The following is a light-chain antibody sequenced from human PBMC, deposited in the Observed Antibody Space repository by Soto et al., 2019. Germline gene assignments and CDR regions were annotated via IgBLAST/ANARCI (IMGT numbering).Light chain of an antibody. V-gene: IGKV3-20*01. Sequence: EIVLTQSPGTLSLSPGEGATLSCRASQSVTSSYLAWYQQNPGQAPRLLIYGASTRATGIPDRFSGGGSGTDFTLTISRLEPEDFAVYYCQEYRSSRTFGQGTRWIS. CDR1: QSVTSSY. J-gene: IGKJ1*01. CDR2: GAS. CDR3: QEYRSSRT.